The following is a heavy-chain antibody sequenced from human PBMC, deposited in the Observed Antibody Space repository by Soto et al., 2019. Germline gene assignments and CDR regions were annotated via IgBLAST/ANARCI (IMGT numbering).Heavy chain of an antibody. CDR2: INGRSNYK. J-gene: IGHJ4*02. V-gene: IGHV3-21*01. CDR1: GFALTTYT. CDR3: VREDGVVGASSAFDS. D-gene: IGHD1-26*01. Sequence: PGGTLRLSCVASGFALTTYTMNLVRQCPATGLEWVSSINGRSNYKYYSDSVKGRFTVSRDNAQNSLFLQMSRLGPEDTAVYYCVREDGVVGASSAFDSWGQGTLVTVSS.